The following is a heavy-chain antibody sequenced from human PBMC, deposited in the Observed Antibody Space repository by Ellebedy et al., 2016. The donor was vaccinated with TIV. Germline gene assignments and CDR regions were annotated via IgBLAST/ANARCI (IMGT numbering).Heavy chain of an antibody. Sequence: PGGSLRLSCAASGFTFSSYAMHWVRQAPGKGLEWVAVIWYDGSNKYYADSVKGRFIISRDSAKNSLYLQMNSLRAEDTAVYYCARATSGFDYWGQGALATVSS. CDR3: ARATSGFDY. D-gene: IGHD5-24*01. V-gene: IGHV3-33*08. CDR1: GFTFSSYA. CDR2: IWYDGSNK. J-gene: IGHJ4*02.